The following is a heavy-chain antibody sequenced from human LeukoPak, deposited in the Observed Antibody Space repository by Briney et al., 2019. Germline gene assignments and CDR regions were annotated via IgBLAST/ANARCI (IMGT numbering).Heavy chain of an antibody. D-gene: IGHD3-9*01. CDR2: INHSGST. Sequence: LRLSCAASGFTFSSYEMNWVRQAPGKGLEWIGEINHSGSTNYNPSLKSRVTISVDTSKNQFSLKLSSVTAADTAVYYCARGGYYDILTGYYRRDEFDYWGQGTLVTVSS. CDR1: GFTFSSYE. J-gene: IGHJ4*02. V-gene: IGHV4-34*01. CDR3: ARGGYYDILTGYYRRDEFDY.